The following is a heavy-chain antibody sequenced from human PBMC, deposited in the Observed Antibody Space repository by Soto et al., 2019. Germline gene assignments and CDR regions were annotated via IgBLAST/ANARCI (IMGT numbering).Heavy chain of an antibody. Sequence: QVQLVQSGAEVKKPWASVKVSCKASGYTFTSYDINWVRQSTGQGLEWMGWMNPNSGNTGYAQKFQGRVTMTRNTSISTAYMELSSLRSEDTAVYYCARVRRLSFSDGYNYEYWGQGTLVTVSS. CDR3: ARVRRLSFSDGYNYEY. CDR2: MNPNSGNT. CDR1: GYTFTSYD. V-gene: IGHV1-8*01. D-gene: IGHD5-12*01. J-gene: IGHJ4*02.